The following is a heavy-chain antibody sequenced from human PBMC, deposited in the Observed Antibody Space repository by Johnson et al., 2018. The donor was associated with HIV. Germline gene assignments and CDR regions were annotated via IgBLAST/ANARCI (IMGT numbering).Heavy chain of an antibody. J-gene: IGHJ3*02. CDR3: ARDQNIVIMVEAAPGAFDI. Sequence: QVQLVESGGGLVKPGGSLRLSCAASGFTFSDYYMSWIRQAPGKGLEWVSGINWNGGSTGYADSVKGRFTISRDNSKNTLYLQMNSLRAEDTAVYYCARDQNIVIMVEAAPGAFDIWGQGTMVTVSS. V-gene: IGHV3-11*04. CDR1: GFTFSDYY. D-gene: IGHD2-8*01. CDR2: INWNGGST.